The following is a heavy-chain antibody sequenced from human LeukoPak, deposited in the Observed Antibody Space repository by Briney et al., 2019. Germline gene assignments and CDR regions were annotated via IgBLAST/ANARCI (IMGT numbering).Heavy chain of an antibody. Sequence: PGGSLRLSCAASGFTFSSYSMNWVRQAPGKGIEWVSYISSSSSTIYYPDSVKGRFTISRDNAKNSLYLQMNSLRAEDTAVYYCARDLSLAHYYGSGSYYTGADWGQGTLVTVSS. CDR1: GFTFSSYS. CDR2: ISSSSSTI. CDR3: ARDLSLAHYYGSGSYYTGAD. V-gene: IGHV3-48*01. D-gene: IGHD3-10*01. J-gene: IGHJ4*02.